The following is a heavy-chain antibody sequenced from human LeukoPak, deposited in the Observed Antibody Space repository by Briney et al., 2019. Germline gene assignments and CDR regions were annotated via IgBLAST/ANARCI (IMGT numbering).Heavy chain of an antibody. V-gene: IGHV4-34*01. D-gene: IGHD6-13*01. Sequence: SETLSLTCAVYGGSFSGYYWSWIRQPPGKGLEWIGEINHSGSTNYNPSLKSRVTISVDTSKNQFSLKLSSETAADTAVYYCARHSRGIAAAGFDYWGQGTLVTVSS. CDR2: INHSGST. CDR1: GGSFSGYY. J-gene: IGHJ4*02. CDR3: ARHSRGIAAAGFDY.